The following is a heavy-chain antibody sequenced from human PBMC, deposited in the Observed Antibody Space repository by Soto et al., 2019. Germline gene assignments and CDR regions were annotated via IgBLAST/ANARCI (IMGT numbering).Heavy chain of an antibody. CDR1: GFTFSDYY. J-gene: IGHJ4*02. V-gene: IGHV3-11*01. CDR3: ARVGYIAAAGTPDY. D-gene: IGHD6-13*01. Sequence: QVQLVESGGGLVKPGGSLRLSCAASGFTFSDYYMSWFRQAPGKGLEWVSYISGSGSTIHDADSVKGRFTISRDNAKNSLYLQMNSLRAEDTSVYYCARVGYIAAAGTPDYWGQGTLVTVSS. CDR2: ISGSGSTI.